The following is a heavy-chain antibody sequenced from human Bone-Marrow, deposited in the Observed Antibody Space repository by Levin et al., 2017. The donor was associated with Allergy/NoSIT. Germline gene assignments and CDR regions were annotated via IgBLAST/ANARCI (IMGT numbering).Heavy chain of an antibody. Sequence: ASVKVSCKASGYTFTGYYMHWVRQAPGQGLEWMGRINPNSGGTNYAQKFQGRVTMTRDTSISTAYMELSRLRSDDTAVYYCASRGPTTVTTWVKDAFDSWGQGTMVTVSS. J-gene: IGHJ3*02. CDR3: ASRGPTTVTTWVKDAFDS. D-gene: IGHD4-17*01. CDR1: GYTFTGYY. V-gene: IGHV1-2*06. CDR2: INPNSGGT.